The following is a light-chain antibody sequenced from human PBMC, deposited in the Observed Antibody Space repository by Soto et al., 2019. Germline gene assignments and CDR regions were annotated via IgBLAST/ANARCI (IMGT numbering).Light chain of an antibody. V-gene: IGLV2-14*03. CDR2: DVS. CDR1: SSDVRDYNY. Sequence: QSLLTQPASVSVSPGQSITISFPGTSSDVRDYNYVSWYQHHPGKAPELSIYDVSNRPSGVSNRFSGSKSGNTASLIISGLQAEDEAEYYCSSYTSSSTLSTYGFGTGTKVTVL. CDR3: SSYTSSSTLSTYG. J-gene: IGLJ1*01.